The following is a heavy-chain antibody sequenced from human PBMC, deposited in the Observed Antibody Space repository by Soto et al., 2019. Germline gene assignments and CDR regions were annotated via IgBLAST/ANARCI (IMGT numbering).Heavy chain of an antibody. Sequence: GASVKVSCKASGDTFTSYAMHCVRQAPGQRLEWMGWINAGNGNTKYSQKFQGRVTITRDTSASTAYMELSSLRSEDTAVYYCARGPLNSYYYGMDVWGQGTTVTV. V-gene: IGHV1-3*01. CDR3: ARGPLNSYYYGMDV. CDR1: GDTFTSYA. J-gene: IGHJ6*02. CDR2: INAGNGNT.